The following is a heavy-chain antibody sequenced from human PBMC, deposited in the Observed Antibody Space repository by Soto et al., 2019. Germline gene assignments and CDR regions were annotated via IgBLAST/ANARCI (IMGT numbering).Heavy chain of an antibody. J-gene: IGHJ6*02. Sequence: QVELVQSGAEVRKPGASVKVSCKASRNSFIDYYIHWVRQAPGQGLEWMGWIKSNSGGTKYAQRFQGRVTITRDTSISTIYMELSRLKSDDTAVYYCARVDYTWNDYYYYGMDVWGQGTTVIVSS. V-gene: IGHV1-2*02. D-gene: IGHD1-1*01. CDR3: ARVDYTWNDYYYYGMDV. CDR2: IKSNSGGT. CDR1: RNSFIDYY.